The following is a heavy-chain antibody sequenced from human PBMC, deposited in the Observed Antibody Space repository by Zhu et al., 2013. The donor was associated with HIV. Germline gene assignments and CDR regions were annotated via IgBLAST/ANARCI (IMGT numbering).Heavy chain of an antibody. CDR3: ARGWRFYYDPTGHPHGRDAFDI. D-gene: IGHD3-22*01. CDR1: GYTFSGYY. J-gene: IGHJ3*02. V-gene: IGHV1-2*02. Sequence: QVQLVQSGAEVMQPGASVKVSCKASGYTFSGYYLHWVRQAPGQGLEWMGWINPNNGRTNIAQEFQGRVTMTTRSSTSTAYMELSGLTSDDTAVYFCARGWRFYYDPTGHPHGRDAFDIWGQGTMVTVSS. CDR2: INPNNGRT.